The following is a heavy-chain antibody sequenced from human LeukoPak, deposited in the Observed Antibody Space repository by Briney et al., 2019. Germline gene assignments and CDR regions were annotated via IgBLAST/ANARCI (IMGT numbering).Heavy chain of an antibody. J-gene: IGHJ3*02. V-gene: IGHV3-30-3*01. Sequence: GGSLRLSCAASGFTFSSYAMHWVRQAPGKGLEWVAVISYDGSNKYYADSVKGRFTISRDNSKNTLYLQMNSLRAEDTAVYYCARQDYYDSSGYYYVRRNSGAFDIWGQGTMVTVSS. D-gene: IGHD3-22*01. CDR1: GFTFSSYA. CDR2: ISYDGSNK. CDR3: ARQDYYDSSGYYYVRRNSGAFDI.